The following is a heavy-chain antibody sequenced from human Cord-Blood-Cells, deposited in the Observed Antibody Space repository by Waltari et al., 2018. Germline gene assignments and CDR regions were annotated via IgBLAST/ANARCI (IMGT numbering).Heavy chain of an antibody. Sequence: QVQLVQSGAEVKTPGASVKVSCKASGYTFTSYYIKWVRQATGQGLEWMGWMNPNSGNTGDAQKFQGRVTMTRNTSISTAYMELSSLRSEETAVYYCARGRRSGYDLYFQHWGQGTLVTVSS. CDR1: GYTFTSYY. D-gene: IGHD5-12*01. J-gene: IGHJ1*01. CDR3: ARGRRSGYDLYFQH. V-gene: IGHV1-8*01. CDR2: MNPNSGNT.